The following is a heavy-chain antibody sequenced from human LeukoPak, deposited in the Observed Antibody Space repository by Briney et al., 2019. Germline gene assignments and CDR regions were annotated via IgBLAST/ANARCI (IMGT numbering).Heavy chain of an antibody. CDR1: GYPFTGYY. J-gene: IGHJ4*02. D-gene: IGHD4-17*01. CDR3: ARDRYGDKGEFHFDY. Sequence: ASVKVSCKASGYPFTGYYLHWVRQAPGQGLEWMGWINPNSGGTNYAQKFQGRVTMTRDTSISTAYMELSRLRSDDTAVYYCARDRYGDKGEFHFDYWGQGTLVTVSS. V-gene: IGHV1-2*02. CDR2: INPNSGGT.